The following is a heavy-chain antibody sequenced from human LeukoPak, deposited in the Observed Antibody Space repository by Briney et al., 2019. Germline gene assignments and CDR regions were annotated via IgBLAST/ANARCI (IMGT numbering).Heavy chain of an antibody. V-gene: IGHV3-7*01. CDR2: IEQDGSEK. CDR1: GFTFSNYW. Sequence: QPGGSLRLSCAASGFTFSNYWMSWVRQAPGKGLEWVANIEQDGSEKYYVDSVKGRFTISRDNAENSLYLQMNSLRAEDTAVYYCARFGNNYYYYYMDVWGKGTTVTISS. J-gene: IGHJ6*03. D-gene: IGHD1/OR15-1a*01. CDR3: ARFGNNYYYYYMDV.